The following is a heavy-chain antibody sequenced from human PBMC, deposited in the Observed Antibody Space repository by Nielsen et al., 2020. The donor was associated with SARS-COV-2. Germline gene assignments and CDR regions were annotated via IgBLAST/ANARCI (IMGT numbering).Heavy chain of an antibody. Sequence: GGSLRLSCAASGFTFSIYTMNWVRQAPGKGLEWLSYISSSSSSMHYADSVKGRFTISRDNAKNSLYLQMNSLRAEDTAVYYCAGGAVYYMDVWGKGTTVTVSS. CDR2: ISSSSSSM. J-gene: IGHJ6*03. CDR3: AGGAVYYMDV. V-gene: IGHV3-48*01. CDR1: GFTFSIYT.